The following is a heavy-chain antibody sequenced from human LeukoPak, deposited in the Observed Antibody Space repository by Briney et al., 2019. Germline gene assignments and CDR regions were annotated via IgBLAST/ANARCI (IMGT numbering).Heavy chain of an antibody. V-gene: IGHV3-23*01. CDR1: GFTFSSFA. J-gene: IGHJ3*02. D-gene: IGHD2-21*02. CDR2: ISGSGGKT. Sequence: GGSLTLSCAASGFTFSSFALNWVRQAPGKGPKWVSAISGSGGKTWYADSVKGRFTISRDDSKNTLYLQMNSLRAEDTAVYYCAKDPIVFNSGDYYLGAFNIWGQGTMVTVSS. CDR3: AKDPIVFNSGDYYLGAFNI.